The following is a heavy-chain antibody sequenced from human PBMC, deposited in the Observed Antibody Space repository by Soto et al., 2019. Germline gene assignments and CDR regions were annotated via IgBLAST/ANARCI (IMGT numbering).Heavy chain of an antibody. D-gene: IGHD6-19*01. Sequence: GGSLRLSCAASGFTFNDYAMHWVRQAPGKGLEWVSGISWNSGSIGYADSVKGRFTISRDNAKNSLYLQMNSLRAEDTALYYCAKDSYSGSGWYTFDYWGQGTQVTVSS. J-gene: IGHJ4*02. V-gene: IGHV3-9*01. CDR1: GFTFNDYA. CDR2: ISWNSGSI. CDR3: AKDSYSGSGWYTFDY.